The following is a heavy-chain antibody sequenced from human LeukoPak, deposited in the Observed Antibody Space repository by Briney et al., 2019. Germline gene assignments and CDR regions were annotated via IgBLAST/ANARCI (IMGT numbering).Heavy chain of an antibody. CDR3: ARETVSGWYDSGGSFDI. Sequence: ASVKVSCKASGYTFTVHYMHWVRQAPGQRLEWMGWINPNSGGTNYAQKVQGRVTMTSYTSISTAYMELSRLRSDDTAVYYCARETVSGWYDSGGSFDIWGQGTMVTVSS. D-gene: IGHD6-19*01. J-gene: IGHJ3*02. CDR1: GYTFTVHY. V-gene: IGHV1-2*02. CDR2: INPNSGGT.